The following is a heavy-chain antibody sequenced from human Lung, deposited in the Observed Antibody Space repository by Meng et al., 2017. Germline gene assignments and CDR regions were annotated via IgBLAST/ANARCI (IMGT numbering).Heavy chain of an antibody. D-gene: IGHD6-19*01. CDR3: VRRTYSSGWYFDY. J-gene: IGHJ4*02. Sequence: QWQLQQWGAGLLKPSETLSLTCAVYGGSFSGYYWSWIRQPPGKGLEWIGEIIDSGSTNYNPSLKSRVTISVDTSKNQFSLRVTSVTAADRAVYYCVRRTYSSGWYFDYWGQGTLVTVSS. V-gene: IGHV4-34*02. CDR2: IIDSGST. CDR1: GGSFSGYY.